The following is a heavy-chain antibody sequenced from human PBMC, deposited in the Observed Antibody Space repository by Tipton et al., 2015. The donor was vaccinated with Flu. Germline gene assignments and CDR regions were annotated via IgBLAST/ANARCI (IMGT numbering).Heavy chain of an antibody. CDR1: GDSIRSYY. V-gene: IGHV4-38-2*02. D-gene: IGHD4-11*01. J-gene: IGHJ5*02. CDR3: ARRDYSNYVSEPKNWFDP. Sequence: TLSLTCTVSGDSIRSYYWGWIRQPPGKGLEWLGNIHRSGSTYYNSSLKSRVSISIDTSNNQFSLRLVSVTATDTAVYYCARRDYSNYVSEPKNWFDPWGQGILVTVSS. CDR2: IHRSGST.